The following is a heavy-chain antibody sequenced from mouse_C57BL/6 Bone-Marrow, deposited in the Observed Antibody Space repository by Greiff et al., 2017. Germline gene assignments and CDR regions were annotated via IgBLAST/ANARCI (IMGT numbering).Heavy chain of an antibody. CDR3: VRHAEYLITTVGAMDY. CDR1: GFSFNTYA. Sequence: EAMLVESGGGLVQPKGSLKLSCAASGFSFNTYAMNWVRQAPGKGLEWVARIRSKSNNYATSYADSVKDRFTISRDDSESMLYLQMNNLRTEDTAMYYCVRHAEYLITTVGAMDYWGQGTSVTVSS. J-gene: IGHJ4*01. CDR2: IRSKSNNYAT. V-gene: IGHV10-1*01. D-gene: IGHD1-1*01.